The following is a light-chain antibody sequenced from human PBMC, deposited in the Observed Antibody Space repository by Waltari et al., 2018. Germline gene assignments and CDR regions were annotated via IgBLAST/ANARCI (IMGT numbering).Light chain of an antibody. CDR1: NYNIGSGP. CDR2: SNE. Sequence: QSVLTQAPSVSGTPGQRVTISCSGTNYNIGSGPVNWYQQVPGMSPKLLIYSNEQRPSGAPDRVSGSKSGTSASLASSGLQSEDEADYYCATWDGRVNGVLFGGGTKVTVL. CDR3: ATWDGRVNGVL. V-gene: IGLV1-44*01. J-gene: IGLJ2*01.